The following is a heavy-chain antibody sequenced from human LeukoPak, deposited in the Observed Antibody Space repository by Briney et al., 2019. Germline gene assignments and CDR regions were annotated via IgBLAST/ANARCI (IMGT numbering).Heavy chain of an antibody. CDR1: GGSISSSSYY. D-gene: IGHD1-1*01. CDR3: AIFRTQTTAFDY. Sequence: SETLSLTCTVSGGSISSSSYYWGWIRQPPGKGLEWIGSIYYSGSTYYNPSLKSRVTISVDTSKNQFSLKLSSVTAADTAVYYCAIFRTQTTAFDYWGQGTLVTVSS. V-gene: IGHV4-39*07. J-gene: IGHJ4*02. CDR2: IYYSGST.